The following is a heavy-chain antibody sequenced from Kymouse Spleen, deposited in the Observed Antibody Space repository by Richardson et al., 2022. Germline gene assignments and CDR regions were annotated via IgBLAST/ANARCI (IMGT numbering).Heavy chain of an antibody. CDR3: ARALDYYGSGMGGMDV. Sequence: QVQLQQWGAGLLKPSETLSLTCAVYGGSFSGYYWSWIRQPPGKGLEWIGEINHSGSTNYNPSLKSRVTISVDTSKNQFSLKLSSVTAADTAVYYCARALDYYGSGMGGMDVWGQGTTVTVSS. CDR2: INHSGST. J-gene: IGHJ6*02. V-gene: IGHV4-34*01. CDR1: GGSFSGYY. D-gene: IGHD3-10*01.